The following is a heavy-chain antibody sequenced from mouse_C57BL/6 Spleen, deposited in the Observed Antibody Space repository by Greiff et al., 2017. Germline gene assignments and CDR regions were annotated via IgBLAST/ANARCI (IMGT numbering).Heavy chain of an antibody. CDR1: GYTFTDHT. D-gene: IGHD2-4*01. CDR3: ARGDYDYDGFAY. V-gene: IGHV1-78*01. J-gene: IGHJ3*01. CDR2: IYPRDGSN. Sequence: VQLQQSDAELVKPGASVKISCKVSGYTFTDHTIHWMKQRPEQGLEWIGYIYPRDGSNKYNEKFKGKATLTAEKYSSTAYMQLNSLTSEDSAVYFCARGDYDYDGFAYWGQGTLVTVSA.